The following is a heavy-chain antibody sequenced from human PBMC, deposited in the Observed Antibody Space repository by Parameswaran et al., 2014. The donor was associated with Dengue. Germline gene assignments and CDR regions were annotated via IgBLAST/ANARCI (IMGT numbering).Heavy chain of an antibody. CDR2: INHSGST. Sequence: RWIRQPPGKGLEWIGEINHSGSTNYNPSLKSRVTISVDTSKNQFSLKLSSVTAADTAVYYCARGLFMVRGVMAYWGQGTLVTVSS. J-gene: IGHJ4*02. CDR3: ARGLFMVRGVMAY. V-gene: IGHV4-34*01. D-gene: IGHD3-10*01.